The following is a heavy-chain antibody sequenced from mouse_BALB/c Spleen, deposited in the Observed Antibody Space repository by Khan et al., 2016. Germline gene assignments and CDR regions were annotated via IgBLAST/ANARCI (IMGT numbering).Heavy chain of an antibody. CDR2: INPSTGYT. CDR1: GYTFTSYW. J-gene: IGHJ4*01. D-gene: IGHD2-14*01. Sequence: QVQLQQSGAELAKPGASVKMSCKASGYTFTSYWMHWVKQRPGQGLEWIGYINPSTGYTEYNQKFKDKATLTADKSSSTAYMQLSSLTSEDSAVYYCARAKHYRYDEKYYAMDYWGQGTSVTVSS. V-gene: IGHV1-7*01. CDR3: ARAKHYRYDEKYYAMDY.